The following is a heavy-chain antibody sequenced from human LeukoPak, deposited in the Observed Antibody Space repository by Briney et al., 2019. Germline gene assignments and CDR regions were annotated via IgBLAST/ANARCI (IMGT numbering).Heavy chain of an antibody. CDR3: AKDQYDSSGPFDN. J-gene: IGHJ4*02. CDR1: GFTFSRYA. V-gene: IGHV3-23*01. D-gene: IGHD3-22*01. Sequence: GGSLRLSCVATGFTFSRYAMSWVRQAPGKGLEWVSLISGSGGSTKYADSVKGRFTISRDNSKNTLYLQMNSLGAEDTAVYYCAKDQYDSSGPFDNWGQGTLVTVSS. CDR2: ISGSGGST.